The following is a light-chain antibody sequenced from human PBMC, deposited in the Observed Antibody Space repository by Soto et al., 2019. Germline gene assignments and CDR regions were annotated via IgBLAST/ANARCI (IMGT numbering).Light chain of an antibody. CDR2: EVV. J-gene: IGLJ1*01. CDR1: KNDIGVYDF. CDR3: KSYAGSNTYV. Sequence: QSALTQPPSASGSPGQSVTISCTGNKNDIGVYDFVSWYQHHPGKAPRLIIYEVVQRPSGVPDRFSGSKSGNTASLTIAGLQDADEADYFCKSYAGSNTYVFGSGTKLTVL. V-gene: IGLV2-8*01.